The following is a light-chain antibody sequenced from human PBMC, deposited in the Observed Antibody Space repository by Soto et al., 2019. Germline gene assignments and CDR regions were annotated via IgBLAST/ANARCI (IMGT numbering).Light chain of an antibody. CDR3: QQYNSWPRT. Sequence: EIVMTQSPATLSVSPGERAILSCRASQSVSSNFAWYQQKPGQAPRLLIYGASTRATGIPGRFSGSGSGIEFSLTITSLQAEDFAVYYCQQYNSWPRTFGQGTEVEIK. J-gene: IGKJ1*01. CDR1: QSVSSN. CDR2: GAS. V-gene: IGKV3-15*01.